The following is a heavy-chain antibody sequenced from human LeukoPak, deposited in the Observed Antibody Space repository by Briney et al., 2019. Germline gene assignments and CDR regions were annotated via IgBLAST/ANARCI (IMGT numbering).Heavy chain of an antibody. CDR1: GCTFSSYA. J-gene: IGHJ3*02. CDR2: IIPIFGTA. CDR3: ASRGEYYDYIWGSYRPHGYAFDI. Sequence: SVKVSCKASGCTFSSYAISWVRQAPGQGLDWMGRIIPIFGTANYAQKVQGRVTITTDESTSTAYREPSSLTSEDTAMYYCASRGEYYDYIWGSYRPHGYAFDIWGQGTMVTVSS. D-gene: IGHD3-16*02. V-gene: IGHV1-69*05.